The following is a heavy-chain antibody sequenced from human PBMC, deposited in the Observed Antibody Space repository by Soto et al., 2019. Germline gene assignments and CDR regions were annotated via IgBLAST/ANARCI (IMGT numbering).Heavy chain of an antibody. CDR3: ARGGGDYYMDV. CDR2: INYGGST. Sequence: QVQLQQWGAGLLKPSETLSLTCAVFGGSFAGYYLSWIRQPPGKGLEWIGEINYGGSTNYNPSLKSRVTISLDTSKNQFSLKLSSVTAADTAVYYCARGGGDYYMDVWGKGTTVTVSS. CDR1: GGSFAGYY. V-gene: IGHV4-34*01. J-gene: IGHJ6*03. D-gene: IGHD1-26*01.